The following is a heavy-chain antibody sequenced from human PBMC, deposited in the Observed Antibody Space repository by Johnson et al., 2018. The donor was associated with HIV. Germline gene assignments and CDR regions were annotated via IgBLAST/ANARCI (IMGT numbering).Heavy chain of an antibody. CDR1: GFTFDDYA. Sequence: VQLVESGGGLVQPGRSLRLSCAASGFTFDDYAMHWVRQAPGKGLEWVSGIGTADDTYYPGSVKGRFTISRDNAKNALYLQMNSLRAEDTAVYYCARDEYSSGWYHPDRIGVFDIWGQGTMVTVSS. D-gene: IGHD6-19*01. J-gene: IGHJ3*02. V-gene: IGHV3-13*01. CDR2: IGTADDT. CDR3: ARDEYSSGWYHPDRIGVFDI.